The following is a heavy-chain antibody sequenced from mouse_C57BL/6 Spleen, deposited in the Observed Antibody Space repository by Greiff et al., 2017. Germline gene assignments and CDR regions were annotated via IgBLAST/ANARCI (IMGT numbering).Heavy chain of an antibody. CDR3: ARHDGYYRYFDV. CDR1: GFTFSDYY. V-gene: IGHV5-12*01. Sequence: EVQGVESGGGLVQPGGSLKLSCAASGFTFSDYYMYWVRQTPEKRLEWVAYISNGGGSTYYPDTVKGRFTISRDNAKNTLYLQMSRLKSEDTAMYYCARHDGYYRYFDVWGTGTTVTVSS. CDR2: ISNGGGST. J-gene: IGHJ1*03. D-gene: IGHD2-3*01.